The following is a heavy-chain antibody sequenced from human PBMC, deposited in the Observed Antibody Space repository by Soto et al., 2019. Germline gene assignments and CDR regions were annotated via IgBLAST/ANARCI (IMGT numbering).Heavy chain of an antibody. CDR3: ARDRVESGYPEYFQH. V-gene: IGHV3-53*01. D-gene: IGHD3-22*01. Sequence: GGSLRLSCAASGFTGSSNYRSWVRQAPGKGLEWVSVIYSGGSTYYADSVKGRFTISRDNSKNTLYLQMNSLRAEDTAVYYCARDRVESGYPEYFQHWGQGTLVTVSS. CDR2: IYSGGST. CDR1: GFTGSSNY. J-gene: IGHJ1*01.